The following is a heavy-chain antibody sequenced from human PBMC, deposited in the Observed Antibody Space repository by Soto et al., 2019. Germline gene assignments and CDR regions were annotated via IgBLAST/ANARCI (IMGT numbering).Heavy chain of an antibody. CDR1: GFSLSTSAVG. V-gene: IGHV2-5*02. D-gene: IGHD3-22*01. Sequence: QITLTESGPTLVKPTQTLTLTCTFSGFSLSTSAVGVGWIRQPTGKALEWLALIYWDDDKRYSPSLKTRLTITKDTSKNQVVLTMTSMDPVDKATYYCAHTVSGPDAFDIWGQGTMVTVSS. CDR2: IYWDDDK. CDR3: AHTVSGPDAFDI. J-gene: IGHJ3*02.